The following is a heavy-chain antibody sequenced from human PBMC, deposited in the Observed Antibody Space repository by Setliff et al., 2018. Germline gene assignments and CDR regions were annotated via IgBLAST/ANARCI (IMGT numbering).Heavy chain of an antibody. D-gene: IGHD6-6*01. CDR3: AREPFSSIAAPDDAFDI. J-gene: IGHJ3*02. Sequence: PGGSLRLSCAASGFTFSDYYMSWIRQAPGKGLGWVSYISSSGSTIYYADSVKGRFTISRDNAKNSLYLQMNSLRAEDTAVYYCAREPFSSIAAPDDAFDIWGQGTMVTVSS. CDR1: GFTFSDYY. CDR2: ISSSGSTI. V-gene: IGHV3-11*04.